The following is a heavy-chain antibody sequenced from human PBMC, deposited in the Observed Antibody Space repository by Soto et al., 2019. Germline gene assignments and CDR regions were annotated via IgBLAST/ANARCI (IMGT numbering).Heavy chain of an antibody. CDR3: ARDRYSKSDYKYGMDV. CDR2: IYSDGTT. V-gene: IGHV3-53*01. J-gene: IGHJ6*02. CDR1: GFTVSSNY. D-gene: IGHD6-13*01. Sequence: GGSLRLSCAASGFTVSSNYMTWVRQAPGKGLEWVSVIYSDGTTYYADSVKGRFTISRDNSKNTLYLQMNSLRAEDTAVYYCARDRYSKSDYKYGMDVWGQGTKVTVSS.